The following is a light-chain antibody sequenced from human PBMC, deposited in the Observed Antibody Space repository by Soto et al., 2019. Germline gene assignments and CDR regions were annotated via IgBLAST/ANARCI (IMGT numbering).Light chain of an antibody. CDR2: FNN. CDR1: GSNTGTNT. V-gene: IGLV1-44*01. CDR3: TAWDGSLNARV. Sequence: QPVLTQPPSASGTPGQSVTISCSGSGSNTGTNTVNWYQQFPGTAPKLLIYFNNQRPSGIPDRFSGSRSGTSASLHISGLQSEDEADYYCTAWDGSLNARVFGGGTKVTVL. J-gene: IGLJ3*02.